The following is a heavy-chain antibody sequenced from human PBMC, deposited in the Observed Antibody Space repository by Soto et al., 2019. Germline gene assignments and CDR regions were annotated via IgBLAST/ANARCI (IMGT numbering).Heavy chain of an antibody. D-gene: IGHD6-19*01. CDR1: GYTFTSYG. Sequence: ASVKVSCKASGYTFTSYGISCVRQAPGQGLEWMGWISAYNGNTNYAQKLQGRVTMTTDTSTSTAYMELRSLRSDDTAVYYCARSRRSGWSLSYYYYGMDVWGQGTTVTLSS. J-gene: IGHJ6*02. V-gene: IGHV1-18*01. CDR2: ISAYNGNT. CDR3: ARSRRSGWSLSYYYYGMDV.